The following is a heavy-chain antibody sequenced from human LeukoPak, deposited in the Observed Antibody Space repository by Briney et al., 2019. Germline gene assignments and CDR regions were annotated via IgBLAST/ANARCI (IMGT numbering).Heavy chain of an antibody. CDR1: GGSISRDIYY. Sequence: SETLSLTCTVSGGSISRDIYYWGWIRQPPGKGLEWIGYIYYSGSTNYNPSLKSRVTISVDTSKNQFSLKLSSVTAADTAVYYCARDIAAASLPMDVWGRGATVTVSS. J-gene: IGHJ6*02. CDR3: ARDIAAASLPMDV. V-gene: IGHV4-61*01. CDR2: IYYSGST. D-gene: IGHD6-13*01.